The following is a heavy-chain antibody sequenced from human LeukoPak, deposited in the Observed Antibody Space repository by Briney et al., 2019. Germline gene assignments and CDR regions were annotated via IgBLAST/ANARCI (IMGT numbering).Heavy chain of an antibody. CDR2: TSSSGSTI. D-gene: IGHD2-2*03. CDR3: AREAGYCSSTSCSYYYYMDV. J-gene: IGHJ6*03. CDR1: GFTFSDYY. Sequence: GGSLRLSCAASGFTFSDYYMTWIRQAPGRGLEWVSYTSSSGSTIYYADSAKGRFTISRDSAKNSLFLQMNSLRAEDTAVYYCAREAGYCSSTSCSYYYYMDVWGKGTTVTVSS. V-gene: IGHV3-11*04.